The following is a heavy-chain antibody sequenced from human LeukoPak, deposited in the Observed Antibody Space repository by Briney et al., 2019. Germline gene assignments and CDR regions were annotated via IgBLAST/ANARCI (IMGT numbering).Heavy chain of an antibody. V-gene: IGHV3-21*01. CDR1: GFTFSSYS. Sequence: PGGSLRLSCAASGFTFSSYSMNWVRQAPGKGLEWVSSISSSSSYIYYADSVKGRFTISRDNAKNSLYLQMNSLRAEDTPVYYCARAYDILTGPFDHWGQGTLVTVSS. D-gene: IGHD3-9*01. J-gene: IGHJ4*02. CDR2: ISSSSSYI. CDR3: ARAYDILTGPFDH.